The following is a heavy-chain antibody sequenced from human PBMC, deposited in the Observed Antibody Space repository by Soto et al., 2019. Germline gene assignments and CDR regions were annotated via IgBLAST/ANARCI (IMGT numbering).Heavy chain of an antibody. D-gene: IGHD2-15*01. CDR1: GGSISSDGYS. V-gene: IGHV4-30-2*01. CDR2: IYHSGST. J-gene: IGHJ5*02. CDR3: ARGLGYCSGGSCGWFDP. Sequence: QLQLQESGSGLVKPSQTLSLTCAVSGGSISSDGYSWGWIRQPPGKGLEWIGYIYHSGSTYYNPSLKSRVAISVDRSKNQFSLKLSSVTAADTAVYYCARGLGYCSGGSCGWFDPWGQGTLVTVSS.